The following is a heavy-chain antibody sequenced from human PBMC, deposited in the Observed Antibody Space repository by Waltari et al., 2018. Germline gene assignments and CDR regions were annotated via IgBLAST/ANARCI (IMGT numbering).Heavy chain of an antibody. CDR2: ISDSGTPI. Sequence: QLQLQESGPGLVKPSETLSLTCTVSGGSISSSSYYWGWIRQAPGKGLGWVSYISDSGTPISYADSVKGRFTVSRDNAKTSLYLQMNSLRAEDTAVYYCARTFNYYFNMDVWGKGTTVTVSS. J-gene: IGHJ6*03. CDR3: ARTFNYYFNMDV. V-gene: IGHV3-11*04. CDR1: GGSISSSSYY.